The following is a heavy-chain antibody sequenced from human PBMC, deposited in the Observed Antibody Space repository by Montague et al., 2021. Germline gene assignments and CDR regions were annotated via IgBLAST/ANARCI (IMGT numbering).Heavy chain of an antibody. J-gene: IGHJ3*01. CDR2: IYSSGNT. Sequence: SETLSLTYTVSGDSMNTYKWNWIRQPPGKGLGWIGYIYSSGNTNYNPSLKSRVTISVDTSRNQLSLEVSSVTAADTAMYYCAREWSGFDFWGHGTMVTVSS. CDR3: AREWSGFDF. CDR1: GDSMNTYK. V-gene: IGHV4-59*01. D-gene: IGHD1-26*01.